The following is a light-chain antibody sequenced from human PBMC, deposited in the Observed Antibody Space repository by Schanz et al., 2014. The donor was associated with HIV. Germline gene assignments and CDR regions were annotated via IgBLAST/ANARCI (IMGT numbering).Light chain of an antibody. CDR2: EVS. CDR3: SSYTSSSTHVV. Sequence: QSALTQPPSASGSPGQSVTISCTGTSSDVGDYNYVSWYQQHPGKAPKIMIFEVSKRPSGVSDRFSGSKSDNTASLTISGLQAEDEADYYCSSYTSSSTHVVFGGGTKLTVL. J-gene: IGLJ2*01. V-gene: IGLV2-14*01. CDR1: SSDVGDYNY.